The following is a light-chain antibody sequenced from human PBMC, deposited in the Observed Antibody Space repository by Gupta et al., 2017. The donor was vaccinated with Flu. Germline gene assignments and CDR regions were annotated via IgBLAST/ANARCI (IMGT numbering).Light chain of an antibody. J-gene: IGLJ1*01. V-gene: IGLV2-23*01. CDR1: SSDVGRFNV. Sequence: TSSDVGRFNVVSWYQQPPGKAPKLIIYEARKRPSGVSNRFSGDKSGKTASLTISGLQAEDEADYFCCSYAGSDLYVFGTGTAVTIL. CDR3: CSYAGSDLYV. CDR2: EAR.